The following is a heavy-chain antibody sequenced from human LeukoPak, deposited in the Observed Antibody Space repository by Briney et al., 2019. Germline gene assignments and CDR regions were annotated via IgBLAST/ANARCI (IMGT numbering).Heavy chain of an antibody. CDR3: ARDPARYYDGSDYHQFDF. CDR1: GFTFSSYG. D-gene: IGHD3-22*01. V-gene: IGHV3-30*02. CDR2: IRYDGSNK. J-gene: IGHJ4*02. Sequence: PGGSLRLSCAASGFTFSSYGMHWVRQAPGKGLEWVAFIRYDGSNKYYADSVKGRFTISRDNSKNTLYLQMNSLRAEDTAVYYCARDPARYYDGSDYHQFDFWGQGTLVTVSS.